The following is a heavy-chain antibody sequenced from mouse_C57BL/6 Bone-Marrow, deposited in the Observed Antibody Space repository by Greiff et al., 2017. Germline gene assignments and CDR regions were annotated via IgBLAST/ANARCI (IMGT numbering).Heavy chain of an antibody. CDR2: ISSGSSTI. CDR1: GFTFSASG. V-gene: IGHV5-17*01. Sequence: EVQLVESGGGLVKPGGSLKLSCAASGFTFSASGMHWVRQAPEKGLEWVAYISSGSSTIYYADTVKGRFTISRDNAKNTLFLQMTSLRSEDTAMYYCARPGYYGSSYPFAYWGQGTLVTVSA. CDR3: ARPGYYGSSYPFAY. J-gene: IGHJ3*01. D-gene: IGHD1-1*01.